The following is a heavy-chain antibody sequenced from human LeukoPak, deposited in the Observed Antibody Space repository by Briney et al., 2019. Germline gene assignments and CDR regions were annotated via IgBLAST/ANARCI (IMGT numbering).Heavy chain of an antibody. Sequence: GGSLRLSCAASGFTVSSNYMSWVRQAPGKGLEWVAVISYDGSNKYYADSVKGRFTISRDNSKNTLYLQMNSLRAEDTAVYYCARASSSWYPVDYGMDVWGQGTTVTVSS. CDR3: ARASSSWYPVDYGMDV. CDR2: ISYDGSNK. D-gene: IGHD6-13*01. V-gene: IGHV3-30-3*01. CDR1: GFTVSSNY. J-gene: IGHJ6*02.